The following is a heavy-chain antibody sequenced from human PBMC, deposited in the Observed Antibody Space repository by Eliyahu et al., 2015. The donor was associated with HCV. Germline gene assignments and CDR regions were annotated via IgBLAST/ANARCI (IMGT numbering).Heavy chain of an antibody. CDR3: AKDGDYSNYVLDK. V-gene: IGHV3-30*02. J-gene: IGHJ4*02. Sequence: QVQLVESGGGVVQPGGSLRLSCAASRFTFSNYGMHWVRQAPGKGLEWVAFLRYEGDNKYYGDSVKGRFTISRDTSKNTLYLQMSSLRAEDTAVYYCAKDGDYSNYVLDKWGQGTLVTVSS. CDR1: RFTFSNYG. D-gene: IGHD4-11*01. CDR2: LRYEGDNK.